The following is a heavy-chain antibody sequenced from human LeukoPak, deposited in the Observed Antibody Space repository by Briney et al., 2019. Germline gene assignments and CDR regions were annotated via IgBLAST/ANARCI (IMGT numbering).Heavy chain of an antibody. Sequence: GGSLRLSCAASGFTFSSYSMNWVRQAPGEGPEWVSSISSSSSNKDYVDSVKGRFTVSRDNAKNSLYLQMDSLRVEDTAVYYCARDPPSRGTRYFDYWGQGILVTVSS. CDR3: ARDPPSRGTRYFDY. V-gene: IGHV3-21*01. D-gene: IGHD3-16*01. CDR2: ISSSSSNK. CDR1: GFTFSSYS. J-gene: IGHJ4*02.